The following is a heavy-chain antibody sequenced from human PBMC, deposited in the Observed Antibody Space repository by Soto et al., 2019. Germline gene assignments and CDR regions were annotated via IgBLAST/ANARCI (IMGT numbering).Heavy chain of an antibody. CDR2: IYWNDEK. V-gene: IGHV2-5*01. D-gene: IGHD3-10*01. Sequence: QITLKESGPTLVKPTQTLTLTCTFSGFSFRTSGAGVGWIRQPPGEALEWLSLIYWNDEKRYSPSLKTRLTITTDISENQVVLTMTHMDPVDTATYYCVSGSFPNWFDPWGQGPLVTVSS. CDR1: GFSFRTSGAG. J-gene: IGHJ5*02. CDR3: VSGSFPNWFDP.